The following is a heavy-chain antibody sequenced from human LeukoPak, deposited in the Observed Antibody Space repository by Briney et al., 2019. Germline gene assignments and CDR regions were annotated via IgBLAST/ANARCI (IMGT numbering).Heavy chain of an antibody. CDR3: ARIPSCKSSGGSCYVQVHWCDP. V-gene: IGHV1-18*01. CDR2: ISAYNGNT. Sequence: ASVKVSCKASGYTFTSYGISWVRQAPGQGLEWMGWISAYNGNTNYAQKLQGRVTMTTDTSTSTAYMELRSLRSDDTAVYYCARIPSCKSSGGSCYVQVHWCDPWGQGTLVTVSS. CDR1: GYTFTSYG. J-gene: IGHJ5*02. D-gene: IGHD2-15*01.